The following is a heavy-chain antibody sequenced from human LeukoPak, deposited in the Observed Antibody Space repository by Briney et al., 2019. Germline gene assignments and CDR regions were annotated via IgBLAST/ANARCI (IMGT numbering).Heavy chain of an antibody. D-gene: IGHD6-19*01. CDR3: AKRRAVAALDF. J-gene: IGHJ4*02. V-gene: IGHV3-7*03. CDR2: VKEDGSEE. CDR1: GFTFSNHW. Sequence: PGGSLRLSCAASGFTFSNHWMSWVRQAPGKGLDWVANVKEDGSEERYADSVKGRVPISRDNAKNSLLLQMSSLRAEDTALYYCAKRRAVAALDFWGQGTLVTVSS.